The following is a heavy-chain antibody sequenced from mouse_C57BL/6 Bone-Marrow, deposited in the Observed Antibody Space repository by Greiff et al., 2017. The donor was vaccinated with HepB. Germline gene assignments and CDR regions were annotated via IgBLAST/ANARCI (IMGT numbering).Heavy chain of an antibody. J-gene: IGHJ1*03. CDR3: ARGNYDGYWYFDV. D-gene: IGHD2-3*01. CDR2: INPSSGYT. Sequence: QVQLKESGAELAKPGASVKLSCKASGYTFTSYWMHWVKQRPGQGLEWIGYINPSSGYTKYNQKFKDKATLTADKSSSTAYMQLSSLTYEDSAVYYCARGNYDGYWYFDVWGTGTTVTVSS. CDR1: GYTFTSYW. V-gene: IGHV1-7*01.